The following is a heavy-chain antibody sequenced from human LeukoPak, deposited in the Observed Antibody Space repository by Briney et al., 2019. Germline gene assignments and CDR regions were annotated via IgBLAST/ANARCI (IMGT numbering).Heavy chain of an antibody. V-gene: IGHV4-30-4*01. Sequence: SETLSLTCTVSGASINSGDYFWSWIRQPPGKGLEWIGYIYYSGSTYYNPSLKSRIIISVDMFKNQFSLKLNSVTAADTAVYYCALWGIAARRGLDFWGQGTLVTVSS. CDR1: GASINSGDYF. J-gene: IGHJ4*02. D-gene: IGHD6-6*01. CDR3: ALWGIAARRGLDF. CDR2: IYYSGST.